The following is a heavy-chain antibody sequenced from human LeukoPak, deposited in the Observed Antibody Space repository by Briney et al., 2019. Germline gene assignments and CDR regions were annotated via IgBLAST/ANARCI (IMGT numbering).Heavy chain of an antibody. D-gene: IGHD1-26*01. J-gene: IGHJ4*02. V-gene: IGHV3-11*01. Sequence: GSLRLSCAASGFTFSDYYMSWLRQAPGKGLEWVSYITSSGSTIYYADSVKGRFTISRDNANNSLYLQMNSLRAEDAAVSCCARGGSGRNYDYWGQGTLVTVSA. CDR1: GFTFSDYY. CDR2: ITSSGSTI. CDR3: ARGGSGRNYDY.